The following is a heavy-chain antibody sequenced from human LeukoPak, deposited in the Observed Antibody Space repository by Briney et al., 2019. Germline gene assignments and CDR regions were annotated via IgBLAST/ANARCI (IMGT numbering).Heavy chain of an antibody. Sequence: SETLSLTCTVSGDSISRSTYYWGWIRQPPGKGLEWIGSIYYSGSTYYNPSLKSRVTISVDTSKNQFSLKLSSVTAADTAVYYCARGSPRYCSSTSCRWGFDPWGQGTLVTVSS. D-gene: IGHD2-2*01. V-gene: IGHV4-39*07. CDR1: GDSISRSTYY. CDR3: ARGSPRYCSSTSCRWGFDP. CDR2: IYYSGST. J-gene: IGHJ5*02.